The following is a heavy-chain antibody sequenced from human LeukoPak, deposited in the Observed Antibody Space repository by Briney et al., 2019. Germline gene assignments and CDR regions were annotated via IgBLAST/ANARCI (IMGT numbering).Heavy chain of an antibody. Sequence: SETLSLTCTVSGGSISTDSWTWIRQPPGKGLEWIGYIYYNGATSYNPSLKSRVTISVDTSKEQFSLRLTPVTAADMAVYYCARYGGSGWVIDNWGQGTLVTVSS. J-gene: IGHJ4*02. CDR3: ARYGGSGWVIDN. D-gene: IGHD6-19*01. V-gene: IGHV4-59*08. CDR1: GGSISTDS. CDR2: IYYNGAT.